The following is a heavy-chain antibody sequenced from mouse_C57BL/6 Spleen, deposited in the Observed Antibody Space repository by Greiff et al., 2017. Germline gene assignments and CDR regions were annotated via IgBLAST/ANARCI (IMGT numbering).Heavy chain of an antibody. CDR1: GFYIKDYY. D-gene: IGHD1-1*01. CDR2: IDPEDGEA. J-gene: IGHJ4*01. V-gene: IGHV14-2*01. CDR3: ARDLGNYGAMDY. Sequence: EVQLQQSGAELVKPGASVKLSCTASGFYIKDYYMHGGKQRTEQGLEGIGRIDPEDGEAKYDPKFQGKATITADKSSNTAYLQLSSLASDDTTVNYCARDLGNYGAMDYWGQGTSVTVSS.